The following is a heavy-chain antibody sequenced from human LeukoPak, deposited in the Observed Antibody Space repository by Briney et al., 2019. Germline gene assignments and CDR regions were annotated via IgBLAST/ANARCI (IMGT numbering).Heavy chain of an antibody. CDR2: ISAQHGLT. CDR3: AIAYCGGDCYSEWDYFDY. J-gene: IGHJ4*02. V-gene: IGHV1-18*01. D-gene: IGHD2-21*02. CDR1: GYSENFYG. Sequence: GASVKVSCKTSGYSENFYGITWVRQVAGQGLEWMGWISAQHGLTEYAPNSKDRVTMTTDTYTNTAYMELRSLRSDDTAVYYCAIAYCGGDCYSEWDYFDYWGQGTLVTVSS.